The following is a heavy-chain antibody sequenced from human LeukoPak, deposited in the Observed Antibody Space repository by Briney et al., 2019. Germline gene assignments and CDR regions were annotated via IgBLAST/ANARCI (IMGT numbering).Heavy chain of an antibody. J-gene: IGHJ5*02. CDR3: AKGGDMIRGVYNWFDH. Sequence: GGSLRLSCTASGFTFFNYAMSWVRQAPGKGLEWVSSTTASGGSTYSADSVKGRFTISRDDSKNTVYLQMNSLRVEDTAVYYCAKGGDMIRGVYNWFDHWGQGTLVTVSS. CDR2: TTASGGST. CDR1: GFTFFNYA. V-gene: IGHV3-23*01. D-gene: IGHD3-10*01.